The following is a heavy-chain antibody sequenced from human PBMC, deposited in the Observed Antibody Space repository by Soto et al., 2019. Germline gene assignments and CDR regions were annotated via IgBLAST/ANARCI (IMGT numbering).Heavy chain of an antibody. V-gene: IGHV3-7*01. D-gene: IGHD5-18*01. CDR3: ARDSPYSYGYNAFDI. J-gene: IGHJ3*02. CDR1: GFTFSSYW. Sequence: GGSLRLSCAASGFTFSSYWMSWVRQAPGKGLEWVANIKQDGSEKYYVDSVKGRFTISRDNAKNSLYLQMNSLRAEDTAVYYCARDSPYSYGYNAFDIWGQGTMVTVSS. CDR2: IKQDGSEK.